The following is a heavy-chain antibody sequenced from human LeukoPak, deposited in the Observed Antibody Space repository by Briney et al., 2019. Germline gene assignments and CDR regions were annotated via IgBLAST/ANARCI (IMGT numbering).Heavy chain of an antibody. CDR1: GGSISTDASY. V-gene: IGHV4-39*01. D-gene: IGHD6-19*01. Sequence: SETLSLTCTVSGGSISTDASYWVWIRQPPGKGLDWIGSIYYSVSTDYSSSLKRRVTLPVATSTDQFPLKISSETGADTAVFYCASLFSRGWEYHFGLDVWGQRTTVTVS. CDR3: ASLFSRGWEYHFGLDV. CDR2: IYYSVST. J-gene: IGHJ6*02.